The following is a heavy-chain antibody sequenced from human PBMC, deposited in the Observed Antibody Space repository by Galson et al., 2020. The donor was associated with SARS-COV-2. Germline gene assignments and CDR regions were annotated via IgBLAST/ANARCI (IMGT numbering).Heavy chain of an antibody. CDR3: ARVRGTYGRYGDYVGY. D-gene: IGHD4-17*01. Sequence: GESLKISCAASGFTFSSYSMNWVRQAPGKGLEWVSYISSSSSTIYYADSVKGRFTISRDNAKNSLYLQMNSLRDEDTAVYYCARVRGTYGRYGDYVGYWGQGTLVTVSS. CDR1: GFTFSSYS. V-gene: IGHV3-48*02. CDR2: ISSSSSTI. J-gene: IGHJ4*02.